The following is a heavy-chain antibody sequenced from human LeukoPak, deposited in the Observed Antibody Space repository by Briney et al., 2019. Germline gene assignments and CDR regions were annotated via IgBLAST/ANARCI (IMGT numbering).Heavy chain of an antibody. CDR3: ANAGAQGTTGDAFDI. J-gene: IGHJ3*02. V-gene: IGHV3-30*18. Sequence: GGSLRLSCAASGFTFSSYGMHWVRQAPGKGLEWVAVISYDGSNKYYADSVKGRFTISRDNSKNTLYLQMNSLRAEDTAVYYRANAGAQGTTGDAFDIWGQGTMVTVSS. CDR2: ISYDGSNK. CDR1: GFTFSSYG. D-gene: IGHD1-7*01.